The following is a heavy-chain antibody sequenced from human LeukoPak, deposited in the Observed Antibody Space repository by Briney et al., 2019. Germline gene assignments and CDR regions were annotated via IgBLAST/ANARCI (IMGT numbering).Heavy chain of an antibody. CDR3: ARDRLAYYDRCGLDC. V-gene: IGHV4-59*01. CDR1: GGSISRYY. J-gene: IGHJ4*02. D-gene: IGHD3-22*01. Sequence: SETLSLTCTVSGGSISRYYWNWIRQPPGKGLEWIGYIYYSGSTNYNPSLKSRVTMSVDTSKNQFSLNLSSVTAADTAFYYCARDRLAYYDRCGLDCWGQGTLVTVSS. CDR2: IYYSGST.